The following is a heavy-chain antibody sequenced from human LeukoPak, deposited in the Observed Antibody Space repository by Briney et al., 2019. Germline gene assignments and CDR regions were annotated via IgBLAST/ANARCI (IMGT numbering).Heavy chain of an antibody. J-gene: IGHJ3*02. CDR3: ARVVYYDSSGYVDAFDI. D-gene: IGHD3-22*01. V-gene: IGHV3-7*01. Sequence: QSGGSLRLSCAASGFIFSNYWMSWVRQAPGKGLEWVANIKQDGSEKYYVDSVKGRFTISRDNAKNSLYLQMNSLRAEDTAVYYCARVVYYDSSGYVDAFDIWGQGTMVTVSS. CDR2: IKQDGSEK. CDR1: GFIFSNYW.